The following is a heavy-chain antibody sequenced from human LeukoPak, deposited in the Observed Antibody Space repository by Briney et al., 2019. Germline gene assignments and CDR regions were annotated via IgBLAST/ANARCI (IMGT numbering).Heavy chain of an antibody. V-gene: IGHV3-48*03. D-gene: IGHD6-13*01. CDR1: GFTFCSYE. J-gene: IGHJ6*02. Sequence: GGSLRFSCAASGFTFCSYEMIWVRQAPGKGLEGVSYISSSGSTIYYADSVKGRFTISRDNAKNSLYLQMNSLRAEDTAVYYCAGPIAAAGYPYYYYGMDVWGQGTTVTVSS. CDR2: ISSSGSTI. CDR3: AGPIAAAGYPYYYYGMDV.